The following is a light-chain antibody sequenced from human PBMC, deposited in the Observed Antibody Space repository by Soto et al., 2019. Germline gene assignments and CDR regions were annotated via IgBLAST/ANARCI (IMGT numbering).Light chain of an antibody. CDR2: RND. V-gene: IGLV1-47*01. Sequence: QSALTQPPSASGTPGQRVTISCSGSSSNIESNYVYWYQQLPGSAPKLLIYRNDQRPSGVPDRFSGSKSGTSASLAISGLRSEDEADYYCAAWDDSLSAVVFGGGTNLTVL. CDR3: AAWDDSLSAVV. J-gene: IGLJ2*01. CDR1: SSNIESNY.